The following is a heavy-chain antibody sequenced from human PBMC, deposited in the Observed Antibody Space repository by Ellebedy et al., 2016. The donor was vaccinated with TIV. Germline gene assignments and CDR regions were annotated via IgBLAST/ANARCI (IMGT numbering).Heavy chain of an antibody. CDR1: GYTFTSYD. Sequence: ASVKVSCKASGYTFTSYDISWVRQATGQGLEWMGWMNPNSGNTGYAQKFQGRVTMTRNTSISTAYMELSSLRSEDTAMYYCASILRDPPLDAFDIWGQGTMVTVSS. CDR2: MNPNSGNT. J-gene: IGHJ3*02. CDR3: ASILRDPPLDAFDI. V-gene: IGHV1-8*01. D-gene: IGHD4-17*01.